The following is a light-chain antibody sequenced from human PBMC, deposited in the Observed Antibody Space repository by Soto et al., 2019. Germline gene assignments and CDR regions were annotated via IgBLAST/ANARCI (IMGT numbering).Light chain of an antibody. Sequence: QSALTQPRSVSGSPGQSVTISCTGTSSDVGGYNYVSWYQPHPGKAPKLIIYDVSKRPSGVPDRVSGSKSGNTASLTISGLQAEDEADYYCCSYAGNYYVFGTGTKLTVL. J-gene: IGLJ1*01. CDR1: SSDVGGYNY. CDR3: CSYAGNYYV. CDR2: DVS. V-gene: IGLV2-11*01.